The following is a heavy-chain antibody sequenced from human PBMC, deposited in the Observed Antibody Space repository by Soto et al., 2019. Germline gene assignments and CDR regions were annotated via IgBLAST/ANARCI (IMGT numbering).Heavy chain of an antibody. Sequence: PGGSLRLSCAASGFTFSSYWMHWVRQAPGKGLVWVSRINSDASSTSYADSVKGRFTISRDNAKNTLFLQMNSLRAEDTAVYYCARLYCSSTSCPPWPVQDAFDIWGQGTMVTVSS. V-gene: IGHV3-74*01. CDR1: GFTFSSYW. D-gene: IGHD2-2*01. J-gene: IGHJ3*02. CDR2: INSDASST. CDR3: ARLYCSSTSCPPWPVQDAFDI.